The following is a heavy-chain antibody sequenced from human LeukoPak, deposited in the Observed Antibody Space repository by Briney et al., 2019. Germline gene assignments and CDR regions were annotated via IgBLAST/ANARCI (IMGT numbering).Heavy chain of an antibody. CDR1: GYTFTSYY. CDR2: INPSGGST. Sequence: ASVKVSCKASGYTFTSYYMHWVRQAPGQGLEWLGIINPSGGSTSYAQKFQGRVTMTRDTSTSTVYMELSSLRSEDTAVYYCARDLVRVVTKRYYYYGMDVWGQGTTVTVSS. V-gene: IGHV1-46*01. J-gene: IGHJ6*02. D-gene: IGHD3-3*01. CDR3: ARDLVRVVTKRYYYYGMDV.